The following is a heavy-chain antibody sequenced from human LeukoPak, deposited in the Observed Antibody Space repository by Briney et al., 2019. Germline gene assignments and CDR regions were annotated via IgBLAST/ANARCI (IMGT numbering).Heavy chain of an antibody. CDR3: ARSLYYYDSSGYFRPYYFDY. D-gene: IGHD3-22*01. CDR2: IYYSGST. CDR1: GGSISSDDYY. V-gene: IGHV4-30-4*01. J-gene: IGHJ4*02. Sequence: SETLSLTCTVSGGSISSDDYYWSWIRQPPGKGLEWLGYIYYSGSTCYNPSLKSRVTISVDTSKNQFSLKLSSVTAADTAVYYCARSLYYYDSSGYFRPYYFDYWGQGTLVTVSS.